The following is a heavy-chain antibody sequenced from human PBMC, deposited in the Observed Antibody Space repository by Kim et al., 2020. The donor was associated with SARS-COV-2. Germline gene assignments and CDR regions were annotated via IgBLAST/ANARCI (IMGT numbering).Heavy chain of an antibody. J-gene: IGHJ6*02. V-gene: IGHV5-51*01. D-gene: IGHD6-13*01. Sequence: GESLKISCKGSGYSFTSYWIGWVRQMPGKGLEWMGIIYPGDSDTRYSPSFQGQVTISADKSISTAYLQWSSLKASDTAMYYCARDVAAAPNYYYYGMDVWGQGTPVTVSS. CDR3: ARDVAAAPNYYYYGMDV. CDR1: GYSFTSYW. CDR2: IYPGDSDT.